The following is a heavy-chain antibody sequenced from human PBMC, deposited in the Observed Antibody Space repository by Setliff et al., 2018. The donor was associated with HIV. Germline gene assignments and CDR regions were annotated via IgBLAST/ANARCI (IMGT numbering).Heavy chain of an antibody. D-gene: IGHD3-22*01. Sequence: ASVKVSCKSSGYTFTNYGFTWVRQAPGQGLEWMGWISAYNGNTNFAHKLQGRVTMTTDTSTNTAYMELRSLRSDDTAVYYCARAGYYDSSGYYGLGAFEIWGQGTMVTVSS. CDR1: GYTFTNYG. CDR2: ISAYNGNT. J-gene: IGHJ3*02. CDR3: ARAGYYDSSGYYGLGAFEI. V-gene: IGHV1-18*01.